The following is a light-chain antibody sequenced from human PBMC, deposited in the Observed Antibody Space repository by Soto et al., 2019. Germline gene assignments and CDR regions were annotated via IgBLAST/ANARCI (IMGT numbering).Light chain of an antibody. J-gene: IGKJ5*01. V-gene: IGKV3-11*01. CDR1: QSFRGL. CDR3: QQRHMWPIT. Sequence: EVVLTQSPVTLSLSPGERATLSCRASQSFRGLLAWYQQKPGQAPRLLIYDAYNKATGIPPRFSGSGSGTDFTLPISRLEPEDSAVYYCQQRHMWPITFGQGTRLEIK. CDR2: DAY.